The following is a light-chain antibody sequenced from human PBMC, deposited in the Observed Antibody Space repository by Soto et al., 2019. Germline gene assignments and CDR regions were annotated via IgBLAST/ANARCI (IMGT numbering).Light chain of an antibody. V-gene: IGKV3-15*01. CDR1: QSVSNN. CDR3: QQYDVWPWT. Sequence: EIVMTQSPATLSVSPGKRATLSCRASQSVSNNLAWYQQKPGQTPRLLIYGASTTATGFPARFSGSGPGTEFTLSISSLQSEDFAVYYCQQYDVWPWTFGQGTKVDIK. J-gene: IGKJ1*01. CDR2: GAS.